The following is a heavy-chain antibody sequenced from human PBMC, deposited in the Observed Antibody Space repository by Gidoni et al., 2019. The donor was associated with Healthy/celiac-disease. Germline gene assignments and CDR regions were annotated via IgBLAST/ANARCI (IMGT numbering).Heavy chain of an antibody. CDR3: AREIVGQYYYDSSDSSGTKFDY. CDR1: GFTFSRYS. V-gene: IGHV3-21*01. Sequence: EVQLVESGGGLVKPGGSLRLSCAASGFTFSRYSMNWVRQAPGKGLEWVSSISSSSSYIYYADSVKGRFTISRDNAKNSLYLQMNSLRAEDTAVYYCAREIVGQYYYDSSDSSGTKFDYWGQGTLVTVSS. CDR2: ISSSSSYI. J-gene: IGHJ4*02. D-gene: IGHD3-22*01.